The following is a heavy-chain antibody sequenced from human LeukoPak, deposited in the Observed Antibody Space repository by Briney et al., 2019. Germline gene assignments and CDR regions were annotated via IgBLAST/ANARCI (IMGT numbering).Heavy chain of an antibody. J-gene: IGHJ6*03. CDR3: ARGRGSYYYMDV. CDR1: IESFSGYH. CDR2: IYYSGST. D-gene: IGHD1-26*01. Sequence: PSETLSLTCAVYIESFSGYHWNWIRQTPGKGLEWIGYIYYSGSTNYNPSLKSRVTISVDTSKNQFSLKLSSVTAADTAVYYCARGRGSYYYMDVWGKGTTVTVSS. V-gene: IGHV4-59*01.